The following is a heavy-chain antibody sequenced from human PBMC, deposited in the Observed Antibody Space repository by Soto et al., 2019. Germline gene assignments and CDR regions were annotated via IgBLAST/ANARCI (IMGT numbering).Heavy chain of an antibody. Sequence: PSETLSLTCTVSGVSVSSGSSYWSWIRQPPGKGLEWIGYIYYSGSTNYNPSLKSRVTISVDTSKNQFSLKLSSVTAADTAVYYCASLAVADYYYYGMDVWGQGTTVTVSS. D-gene: IGHD6-19*01. V-gene: IGHV4-61*01. CDR2: IYYSGST. J-gene: IGHJ6*02. CDR1: GVSVSSGSSY. CDR3: ASLAVADYYYYGMDV.